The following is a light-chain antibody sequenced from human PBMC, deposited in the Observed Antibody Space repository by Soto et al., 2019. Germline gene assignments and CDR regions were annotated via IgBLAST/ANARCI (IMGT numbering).Light chain of an antibody. CDR3: QQRSNWPLT. CDR2: DAS. Sequence: EIVLTQSPSTLSLSPGEGATISCRASQSVSNYLAWYQQKPGKAPRLLIFDASKWATGIPARFSGSGSGTDFTLTISSLEPEDFAVYYCQQRSNWPLTFGGGTKVEIK. J-gene: IGKJ4*01. V-gene: IGKV3-11*01. CDR1: QSVSNY.